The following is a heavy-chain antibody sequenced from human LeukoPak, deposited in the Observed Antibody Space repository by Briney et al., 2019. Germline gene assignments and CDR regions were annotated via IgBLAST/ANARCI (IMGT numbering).Heavy chain of an antibody. D-gene: IGHD5-12*01. CDR3: ARDGEYSGYDLYWGYYFDY. Sequence: SETLSLTCTVSGGSISSYYWSWIRQPPGKGLEWIGYIYYSGSTNYNPSLRSRVTISVDTSKNQFSLKLSSVTAADTAVYYCARDGEYSGYDLYWGYYFDYWGQGTLVTVSS. CDR2: IYYSGST. CDR1: GGSISSYY. J-gene: IGHJ4*02. V-gene: IGHV4-59*12.